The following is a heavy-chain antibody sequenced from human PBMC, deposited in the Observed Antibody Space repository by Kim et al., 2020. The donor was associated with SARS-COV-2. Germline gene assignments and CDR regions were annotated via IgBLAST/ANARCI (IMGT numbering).Heavy chain of an antibody. CDR1: GGSFSGYY. Sequence: SETLSLTCAVYGGSFSGYYWSWIRQPPGKGLEWSGEINHSGSTNYNPSLKSRVTISVDTSKNQFSLKLSSVTAADTAVYYCARYTVTPYYFDYWGQGTLVTVSS. CDR3: ARYTVTPYYFDY. V-gene: IGHV4-34*01. CDR2: INHSGST. J-gene: IGHJ4*02. D-gene: IGHD4-17*01.